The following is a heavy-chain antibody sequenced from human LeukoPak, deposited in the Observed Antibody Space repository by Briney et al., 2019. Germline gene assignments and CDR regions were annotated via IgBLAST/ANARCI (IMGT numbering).Heavy chain of an antibody. CDR3: AREKCSSTSCRNYYGMDV. CDR1: GYTFTSYA. CDR2: INAGNGNT. V-gene: IGHV1-3*01. J-gene: IGHJ6*02. D-gene: IGHD2-2*01. Sequence: ASVKVSCKASGYTFTSYAMNWVRQAPGQRLEWMGWINAGNGNTKYSQKFQGRVTITRDTSASTAYMELSSLRSEDTAVYYCAREKCSSTSCRNYYGMDVWGQGTTVTVSS.